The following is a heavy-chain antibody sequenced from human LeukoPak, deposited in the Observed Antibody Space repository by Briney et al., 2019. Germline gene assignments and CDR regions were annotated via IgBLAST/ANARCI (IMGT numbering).Heavy chain of an antibody. CDR1: GFTFSDYY. CDR2: ISFSGSTI. V-gene: IGHV3-11*04. Sequence: PGGSLRLSCAASGFTFSDYYMSWIRQAPGKGLEWISYISFSGSTIYYADSVKGRFTISRDNSKNTLYLQMNSLRAEDTAVYYCAKPIVAGTSLFDYWGQGTLVTVSS. D-gene: IGHD6-19*01. CDR3: AKPIVAGTSLFDY. J-gene: IGHJ4*02.